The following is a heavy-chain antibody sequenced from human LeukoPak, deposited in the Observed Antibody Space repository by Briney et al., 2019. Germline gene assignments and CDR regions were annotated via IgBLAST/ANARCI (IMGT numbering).Heavy chain of an antibody. CDR1: GGSINSGTYY. V-gene: IGHV4-61*02. Sequence: MTSETLSLTCTISGGSINSGTYYWSWIRQPAGKGLEWIGRIYTSGSTNYNPSLKSRVTISVDTSKNQFSLKLSSVTAADTAVYYCARRYYYDSSGYFSFDYWGQGTLVTVSS. CDR2: IYTSGST. CDR3: ARRYYYDSSGYFSFDY. D-gene: IGHD3-22*01. J-gene: IGHJ4*02.